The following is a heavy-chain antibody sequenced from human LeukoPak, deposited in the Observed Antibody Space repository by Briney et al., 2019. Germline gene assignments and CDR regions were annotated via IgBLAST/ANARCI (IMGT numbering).Heavy chain of an antibody. Sequence: ASVKVSCKASGYTFTGYYMHWVRQAPGQVLAWMGWINPNSGGTNYAQKFQGRVTMTRDTSISTAYMELSRLRSDDTAVYYCARATQGIVGAFDYWGQGTLVTVSS. J-gene: IGHJ4*02. CDR2: INPNSGGT. CDR1: GYTFTGYY. V-gene: IGHV1-2*02. CDR3: ARATQGIVGAFDY. D-gene: IGHD1-26*01.